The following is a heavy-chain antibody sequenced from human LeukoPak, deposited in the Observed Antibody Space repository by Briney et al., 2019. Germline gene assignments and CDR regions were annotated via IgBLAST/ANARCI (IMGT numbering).Heavy chain of an antibody. Sequence: GGSLRLSCAASGFTFSSYSMNWVRQAPGKGLERVSSISSSSSSYIYYADSVKGRFTISRDNAKNSLYLQMNSLRAEDTAVYYCARGLHYYDSGGYYYPDAFDIWGQGTMVTVSS. V-gene: IGHV3-21*01. CDR1: GFTFSSYS. D-gene: IGHD3-22*01. J-gene: IGHJ3*02. CDR2: ISSSSSSYI. CDR3: ARGLHYYDSGGYYYPDAFDI.